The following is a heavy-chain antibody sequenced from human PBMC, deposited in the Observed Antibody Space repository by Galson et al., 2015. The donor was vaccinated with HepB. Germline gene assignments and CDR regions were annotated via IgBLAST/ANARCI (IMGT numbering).Heavy chain of an antibody. Sequence: SVKVSCKASGGTFSSYAISWVRQAPGQGLEWMGGIIPIFGTANYAQKFQGRVTITADESTSTAYMELSSLRSEDTAVYYCATRPRYCTNGVCYLGISLYGMDVWGQGTTVTVSS. D-gene: IGHD2-8*01. CDR1: GGTFSSYA. CDR3: ATRPRYCTNGVCYLGISLYGMDV. J-gene: IGHJ6*02. CDR2: IIPIFGTA. V-gene: IGHV1-69*13.